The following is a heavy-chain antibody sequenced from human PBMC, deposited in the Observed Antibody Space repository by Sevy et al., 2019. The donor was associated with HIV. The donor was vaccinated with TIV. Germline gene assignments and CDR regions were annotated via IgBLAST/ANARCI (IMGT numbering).Heavy chain of an antibody. V-gene: IGHV3-53*01. CDR2: IYSGEYT. CDR3: ATTSTPLYYYALDV. Sequence: GGSLRPSCPASGFTVSSNYMSWVRQAQGKGLEWASVIYSGEYTYYADSVKGRFTISRDISKNTLNLQMNSLRAEDTAIYYCATTSTPLYYYALDVWGQGTTVTVSS. D-gene: IGHD1-26*01. J-gene: IGHJ6*02. CDR1: GFTVSSNY.